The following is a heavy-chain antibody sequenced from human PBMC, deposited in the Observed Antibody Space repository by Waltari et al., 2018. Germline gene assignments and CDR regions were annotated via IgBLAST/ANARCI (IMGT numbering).Heavy chain of an antibody. J-gene: IGHJ6*03. CDR3: ASGGKSSSWSFYYYYYMDV. D-gene: IGHD6-13*01. CDR1: GGTFSSYA. V-gene: IGHV1-69*05. CDR2: IIPIFGTA. Sequence: QVQLVQSGAEVKKPGSSVKVSCKASGGTFSSYAISWVRQAPGQGLEWMGGIIPIFGTANYAQKFQGRVTITTDESTSTAYMELSSLRSEDTAVYYCASGGKSSSWSFYYYYYMDVWGKGTTVTVSS.